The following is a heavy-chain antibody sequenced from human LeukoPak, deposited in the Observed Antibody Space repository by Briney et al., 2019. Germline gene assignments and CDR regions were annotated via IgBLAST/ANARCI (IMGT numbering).Heavy chain of an antibody. V-gene: IGHV3-21*01. D-gene: IGHD2-15*01. CDR3: ARYCSGGSCYLSYYYYYMDV. Sequence: GGSLRLSCAASGFTFSSYSMNWVRQAPGKGLEWVSSISSSSSYIYYADSVKGRFTISRDNAKNSLYLQMNSLRAEDTAVYYCARYCSGGSCYLSYYYYYMDVWGKGTTVTISS. CDR1: GFTFSSYS. CDR2: ISSSSSYI. J-gene: IGHJ6*03.